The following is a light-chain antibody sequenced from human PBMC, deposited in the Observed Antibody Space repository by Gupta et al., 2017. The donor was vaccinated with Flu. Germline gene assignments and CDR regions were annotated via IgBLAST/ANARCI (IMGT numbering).Light chain of an antibody. V-gene: IGKV3-11*01. Sequence: ERATLSCRASQSVSSYLAWYQQKPGQAPRLLIYDASNRATGIPARFSGSGSGTDFTLTISSLEPEDFADYYCQQRSNWPGFTFGPGTRVDIK. CDR3: QQRSNWPGFT. CDR1: QSVSSY. CDR2: DAS. J-gene: IGKJ3*01.